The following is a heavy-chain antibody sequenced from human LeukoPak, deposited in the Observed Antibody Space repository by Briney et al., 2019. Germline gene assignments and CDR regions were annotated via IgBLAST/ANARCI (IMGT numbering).Heavy chain of an antibody. V-gene: IGHV4-59*08. D-gene: IGHD5-12*01. CDR3: ARGGYDSLYFDY. Sequence: SETLSLTCTVSGGSISGYYWSWIRQPPGKGLEWIGYIYYSGSTNYNPSLKSRVTISVDTSKNQFSLKLSSVTAADTAVYYCARGGYDSLYFDYWGQGTLVTVSS. J-gene: IGHJ4*02. CDR2: IYYSGST. CDR1: GGSISGYY.